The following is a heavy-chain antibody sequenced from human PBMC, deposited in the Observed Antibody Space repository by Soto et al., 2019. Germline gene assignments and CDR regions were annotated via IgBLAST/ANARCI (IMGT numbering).Heavy chain of an antibody. CDR3: ARYIRGGSDRITMTGYGIHY. Sequence: GESLKISCKGSGYSFTSYWIGWVRQMPGKGLEWMGIIYPGDSDTRYSPSFQGQVTISADKSISTAYLQWSSLKASDTAMYYCARYIRGGSDRITMTGYGIHYLGQGTLVTVSS. V-gene: IGHV5-51*01. D-gene: IGHD3-22*01. CDR1: GYSFTSYW. J-gene: IGHJ4*02. CDR2: IYPGDSDT.